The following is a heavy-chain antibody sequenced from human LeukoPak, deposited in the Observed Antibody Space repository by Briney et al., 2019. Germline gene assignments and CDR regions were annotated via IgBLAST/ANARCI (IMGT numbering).Heavy chain of an antibody. J-gene: IGHJ4*02. CDR2: INPSGGST. CDR3: ATQRITMVRGVILGY. D-gene: IGHD3-10*01. CDR1: GYTFTSYY. Sequence: ASVKVSCKASGYTFTSYYMHWVRQAPGQGLEWMGIINPSGGSTSYAQKFQGRVTMTEDTSTDTAYMELSSLRSEDTAVYYCATQRITMVRGVILGYWGQGTLVTVSS. V-gene: IGHV1-46*01.